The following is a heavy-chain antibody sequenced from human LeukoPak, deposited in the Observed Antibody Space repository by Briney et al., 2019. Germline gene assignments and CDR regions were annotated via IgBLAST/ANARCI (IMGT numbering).Heavy chain of an antibody. J-gene: IGHJ3*02. CDR1: GGTFSSYA. CDR2: IIPILGIA. V-gene: IGHV1-69*10. CDR3: ARGYMGYYDSSGYYDDAFDI. D-gene: IGHD3-22*01. Sequence: VASVKVSCKASGGTFSSYAISWVRQAPGQGLEWMGGIIPILGIANYAQKFQGRVTITADKSTSTAYMELSSLRSEDTAVYYCARGYMGYYDSSGYYDDAFDIWGQGTMVTVSS.